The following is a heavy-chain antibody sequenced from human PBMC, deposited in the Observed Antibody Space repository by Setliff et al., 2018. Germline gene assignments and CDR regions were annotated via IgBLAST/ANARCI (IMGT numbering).Heavy chain of an antibody. CDR3: AGDPPGPHLVYTY. V-gene: IGHV3-74*01. D-gene: IGHD3-16*01. Sequence: GGSLRLSCAASGFTFSDYWMYWVRQAPGKGLVWVSRISRDGSSTAYADSVKGRFTITRDRSKNTVYLQMKSLRAEDTAIYYCAGDPPGPHLVYTYWGQGALVTVSS. J-gene: IGHJ4*02. CDR1: GFTFSDYW. CDR2: ISRDGSST.